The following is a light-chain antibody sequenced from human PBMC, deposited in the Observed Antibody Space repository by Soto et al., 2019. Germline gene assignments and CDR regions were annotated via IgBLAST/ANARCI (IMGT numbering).Light chain of an antibody. CDR2: YNN. Sequence: QSVLTQPPSASGTPGQRVTISCSGSSSNIGSNTVNWYQQLPGTAPTLLIYYNNQRPSGVPDRFSGSKSGTSASLAISGDQSEDEAHYYCAAWDDSLYGWLFGGGTKLTVL. J-gene: IGLJ3*02. V-gene: IGLV1-44*01. CDR1: SSNIGSNT. CDR3: AAWDDSLYGWL.